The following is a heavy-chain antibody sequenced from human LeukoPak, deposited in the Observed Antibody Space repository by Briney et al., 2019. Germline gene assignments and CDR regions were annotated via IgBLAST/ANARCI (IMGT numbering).Heavy chain of an antibody. CDR3: AKGARLRLGEDFDY. J-gene: IGHJ4*02. D-gene: IGHD3-16*01. V-gene: IGHV3-23*01. CDR2: ISGSGATT. CDR1: GFTFSSDA. Sequence: GGSLRLSCAASGFTFSSDAMSWVRHTPGKGLEWVSGISGSGATTYYADSVKGRLTISRDNSKNTVYLQMNSLRAEDTAVYYCAKGARLRLGEDFDYWGQGTLVTVSS.